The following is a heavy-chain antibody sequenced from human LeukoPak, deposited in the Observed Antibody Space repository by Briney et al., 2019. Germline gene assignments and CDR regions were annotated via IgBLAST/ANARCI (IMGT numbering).Heavy chain of an antibody. CDR1: GFTFSSFW. CDR2: IKEDGSVK. CDR3: ARERYGNYN. Sequence: PGGSLRLSCAASGFTFSSFWMIWVRQAPGKGLEWVANIKEDGSVKNYVDSVKGRFTISRDNAKNSLFLQMNGLRAEDTAVYYCARERYGNYNWGQGTLVTVSS. D-gene: IGHD4-11*01. V-gene: IGHV3-7*03. J-gene: IGHJ4*02.